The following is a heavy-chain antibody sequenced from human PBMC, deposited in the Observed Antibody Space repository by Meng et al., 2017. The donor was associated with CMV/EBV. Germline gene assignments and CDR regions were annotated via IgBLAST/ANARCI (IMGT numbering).Heavy chain of an antibody. D-gene: IGHD4-17*01. CDR1: GFTFGDYA. CDR3: ARDLLSYGDYVSNDWFDP. V-gene: IGHV3-49*04. Sequence: GESLKISCTASGFTFGDYAMSWVRQAPGKGLEWVGFIRSKAYGGTTEYAASVKGRFTISRDDSKSIAYLQMYSLRAEDTALYCCARDLLSYGDYVSNDWFDPWGQGTLVTVSS. CDR2: IRSKAYGGTT. J-gene: IGHJ5*02.